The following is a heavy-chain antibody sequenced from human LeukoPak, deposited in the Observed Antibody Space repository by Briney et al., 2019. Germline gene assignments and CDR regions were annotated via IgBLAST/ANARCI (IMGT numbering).Heavy chain of an antibody. V-gene: IGHV1-8*01. CDR3: ARAGKQQLGISPAFDI. Sequence: ASVKVSCKASGYTFTSYDINWVRQATGQGLERMGWMNPNSGNTGYAQKFQGRVTMTRNTSISTAYMELSSLRSEDTAVYYCARAGKQQLGISPAFDIWGQGTMVTVSS. CDR1: GYTFTSYD. J-gene: IGHJ3*02. D-gene: IGHD6-13*01. CDR2: MNPNSGNT.